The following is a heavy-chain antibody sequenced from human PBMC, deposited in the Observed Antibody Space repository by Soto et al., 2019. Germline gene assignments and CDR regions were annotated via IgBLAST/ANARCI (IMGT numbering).Heavy chain of an antibody. CDR2: IKHDGSEK. J-gene: IGHJ4*02. D-gene: IGHD1-26*01. CDR3: VRDRSGSYLEGFDY. Sequence: EVQLVESGGGLVHLGGSRRLSCAASGFTFSSDWMTWVRQAPGKGLEWVANIKHDGSEKYYVDSVKGRFTISRDNARNSVFLEMNSLRAEDAAVYSCVRDRSGSYLEGFDYWGQGTLVTVSS. V-gene: IGHV3-7*01. CDR1: GFTFSSDW.